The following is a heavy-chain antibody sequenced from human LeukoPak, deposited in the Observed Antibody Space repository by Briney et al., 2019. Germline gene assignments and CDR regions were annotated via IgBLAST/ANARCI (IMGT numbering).Heavy chain of an antibody. CDR2: FDPEDGET. J-gene: IGHJ4*02. CDR3: ARGGWLQLSYFDY. V-gene: IGHV1-24*01. D-gene: IGHD5-24*01. CDR1: GYTLTELS. Sequence: ASVKVSCKVSGYTLTELSMHWVRQAPGKGLEWMGGFDPEDGETIYAQKFQGRVTVTEDTSTDTAYMELSSLRSEDTAVYYCARGGWLQLSYFDYWGQGTLVTVSS.